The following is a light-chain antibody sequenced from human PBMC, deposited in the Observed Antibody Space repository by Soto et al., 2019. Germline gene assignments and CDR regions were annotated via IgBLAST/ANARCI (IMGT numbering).Light chain of an antibody. CDR1: QSFSSN. Sequence: ELVMTQSPATLSVSPGERATLSRRASQSFSSNVAWYQQKPGQAPRLLIYDASNRATGIPARFSGSGSATDFTLTISSLEPEDFAVYYCQQRSNWPITFGQGTRLEIK. CDR3: QQRSNWPIT. J-gene: IGKJ5*01. CDR2: DAS. V-gene: IGKV3-11*01.